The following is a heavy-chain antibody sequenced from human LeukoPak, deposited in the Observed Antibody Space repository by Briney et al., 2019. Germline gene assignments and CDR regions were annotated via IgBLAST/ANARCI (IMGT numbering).Heavy chain of an antibody. J-gene: IGHJ4*02. V-gene: IGHV4-34*01. CDR1: GGSFSGYY. Sequence: SETLSLTCAVYGGSFSGYYWSWIRQPPGKGLEWIGEINHSGSTNYNPSLKSRVTISVDASKNQFSLKLSSVTAADTAVYYCARVRHWGQGTLVTVSS. CDR2: INHSGST. CDR3: ARVRH.